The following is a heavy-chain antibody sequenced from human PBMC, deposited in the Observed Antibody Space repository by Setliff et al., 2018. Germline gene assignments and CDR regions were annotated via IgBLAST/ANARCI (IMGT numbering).Heavy chain of an antibody. Sequence: SETLSLTCSVSSGSIGSHYWNWMRQPPGKGLEWIGHVFHTGSTKNNPSLRSRVTISVDTSENYFSLRLTSVTAADTAVYYCARAPPSVPYGDYGPRQYFDLWGRGSLVTVSA. J-gene: IGHJ2*01. CDR2: VFHTGST. CDR1: SGSIGSHY. V-gene: IGHV4-59*11. CDR3: ARAPPSVPYGDYGPRQYFDL. D-gene: IGHD4-17*01.